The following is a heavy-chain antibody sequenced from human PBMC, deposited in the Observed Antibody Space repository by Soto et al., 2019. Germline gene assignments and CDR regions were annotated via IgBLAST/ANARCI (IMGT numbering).Heavy chain of an antibody. CDR1: GGTFSSYA. Sequence: QVQLVQSGAEVKKPGSSVKVSCKASGGTFSSYAISWVRQAPGQGLEWMGGIIPIFGTANYAQKFQGRVTITADESTGTAYMELSSLRYEDTAVYYCASRWDYYGSGSYVYGGQGTLVTVSS. J-gene: IGHJ4*02. CDR3: ASRWDYYGSGSYVY. V-gene: IGHV1-69*01. D-gene: IGHD3-10*01. CDR2: IIPIFGTA.